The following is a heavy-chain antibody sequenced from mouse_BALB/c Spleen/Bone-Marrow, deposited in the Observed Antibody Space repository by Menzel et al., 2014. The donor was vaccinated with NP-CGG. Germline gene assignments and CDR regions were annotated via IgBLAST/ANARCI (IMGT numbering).Heavy chain of an antibody. D-gene: IGHD2-2*01. V-gene: IGHV3-6*02. Sequence: VQLQQPGPGLVKPSQSLSLTCSVTGYSITSGYYWNWIRQFPGNKLEWMGYISYDGGNNYIPSLKHRISITRDTSKNQFFLKLNSVTAEDTATYYCARGGLGYAMDYRGQGTSVTVSS. J-gene: IGHJ4*01. CDR1: GYSITSGYY. CDR3: ARGGLGYAMDY. CDR2: ISYDGGN.